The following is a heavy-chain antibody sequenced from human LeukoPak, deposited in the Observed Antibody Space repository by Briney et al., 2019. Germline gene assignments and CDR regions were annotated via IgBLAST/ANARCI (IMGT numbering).Heavy chain of an antibody. Sequence: GRSLRLSCAASGFTFSSYGMHWVRQAPGKGLEWVAVISYDGSNKYYADSVKGRFTISRDNSKNTLYLQMNSLRAEDTAVYYCAKGSSYYYDSSGSTYFDYWGQGTLVTVSS. J-gene: IGHJ4*02. CDR2: ISYDGSNK. CDR1: GFTFSSYG. CDR3: AKGSSYYYDSSGSTYFDY. D-gene: IGHD3-22*01. V-gene: IGHV3-30*18.